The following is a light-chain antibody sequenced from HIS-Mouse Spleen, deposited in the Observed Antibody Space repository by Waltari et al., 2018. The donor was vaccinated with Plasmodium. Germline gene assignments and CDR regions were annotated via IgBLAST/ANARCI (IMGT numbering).Light chain of an antibody. CDR1: QGIRHD. CDR2: AAS. J-gene: IGKJ1*01. CDR3: LQDYNCPWT. Sequence: AIQMTQSPSSLSASVGDRVTITCRASQGIRHDLGWYQQKPGKAPKLLIYAASSVPSRVPSRFSGSGAGTDVTLTVSSLQPEDCATYYCLQDYNCPWTFGQGTKVEIK. V-gene: IGKV1-6*01.